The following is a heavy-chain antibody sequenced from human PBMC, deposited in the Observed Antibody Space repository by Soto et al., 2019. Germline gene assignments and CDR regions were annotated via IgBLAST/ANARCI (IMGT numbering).Heavy chain of an antibody. V-gene: IGHV1-58*01. D-gene: IGHD3-10*01. CDR1: GFTFASSA. Sequence: SVKVSCKASGFTFASSAVQWVREARGQRLEWIGWIVVGSGNTNYAQKFQERVTITRDMSTSTAYMELSSLRSEDTAVYYCAALKRGRYGMDVWGQGTTVTVSS. J-gene: IGHJ6*02. CDR3: AALKRGRYGMDV. CDR2: IVVGSGNT.